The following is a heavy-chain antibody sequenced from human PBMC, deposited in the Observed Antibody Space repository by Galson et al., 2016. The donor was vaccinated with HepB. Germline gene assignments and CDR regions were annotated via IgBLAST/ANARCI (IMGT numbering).Heavy chain of an antibody. CDR3: ARLGDCINGVCSAMDV. J-gene: IGHJ6*02. Sequence: SLRLSCAASGFTSRTYWMYWIRQAPGKGLAWVSRIDSDSNNIAYADSVKGRFTISRDNAKNTLYLQMDSLRAEDTAVYYCARLGDCINGVCSAMDVWGQGSTVIVSS. CDR2: IDSDSNNI. V-gene: IGHV3-74*01. CDR1: GFTSRTYW. D-gene: IGHD2-8*01.